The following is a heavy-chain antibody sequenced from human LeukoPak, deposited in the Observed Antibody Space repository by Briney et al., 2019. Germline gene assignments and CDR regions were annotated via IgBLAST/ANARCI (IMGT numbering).Heavy chain of an antibody. CDR1: GGSISSSSYY. J-gene: IGHJ4*02. CDR2: IYYSGST. D-gene: IGHD5-24*01. V-gene: IGHV4-39*07. Sequence: SETLSLTCTVSGGSISSSSYYWGWIRQPPGKGLEWIGSIYYSGSTYYNPSLKSRVTISVDTSKNQFSLKLSSVTAADTAVYYCARETQFNERWLQLEYFDYWGQGTLVTVSS. CDR3: ARETQFNERWLQLEYFDY.